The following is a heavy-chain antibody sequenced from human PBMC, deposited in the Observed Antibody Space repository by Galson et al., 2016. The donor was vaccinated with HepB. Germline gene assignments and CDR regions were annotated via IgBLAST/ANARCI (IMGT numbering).Heavy chain of an antibody. CDR2: IYYRSNWHY. V-gene: IGHV6-1*01. Sequence: CAISGDSVSSNSAAWNWIRQSPSRGLEWLGRIYYRSNWHYDYAVSVKSRVTINPDTSKNQFSLQLNSVTPEDTAVYYCARVSLITASVWTWLAVDYWGLGTPVTVSS. J-gene: IGHJ4*02. CDR1: GDSVSSNSAA. CDR3: ARVSLITASVWTWLAVDY. D-gene: IGHD6-19*01.